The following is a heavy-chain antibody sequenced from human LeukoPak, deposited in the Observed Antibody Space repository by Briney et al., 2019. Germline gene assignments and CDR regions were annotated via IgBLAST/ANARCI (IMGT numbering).Heavy chain of an antibody. Sequence: PGGSLRLSCAASGFTFSSYWMSWVRQAPGKGLEWVANIKQDGSEKYYVDSVKGRFTISRDNAKNALYLQMNSLRAEDTAVYYCARVFSRGGGDWVGYWGQGTLVTVSS. CDR1: GFTFSSYW. D-gene: IGHD2-21*02. V-gene: IGHV3-7*01. CDR3: ARVFSRGGGDWVGY. CDR2: IKQDGSEK. J-gene: IGHJ4*02.